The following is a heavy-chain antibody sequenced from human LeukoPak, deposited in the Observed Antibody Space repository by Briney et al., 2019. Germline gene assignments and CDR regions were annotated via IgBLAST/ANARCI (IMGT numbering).Heavy chain of an antibody. CDR3: ARLLRFLEWVDY. CDR1: GGSISSYY. Sequence: SETLSLTCTVSGGSISSYYWSWIRQPPGKGLEWIGYIYYSGSTNYNPSLKSRVTISVDTSKNQFSLKLSSVTAADTAVYYCARLLRFLEWVDYWGQGTLVTVSS. V-gene: IGHV4-59*08. D-gene: IGHD3-3*01. J-gene: IGHJ4*02. CDR2: IYYSGST.